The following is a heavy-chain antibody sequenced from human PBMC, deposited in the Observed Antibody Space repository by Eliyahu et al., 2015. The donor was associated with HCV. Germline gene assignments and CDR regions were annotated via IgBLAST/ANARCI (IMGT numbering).Heavy chain of an antibody. CDR2: ISGDSTNT. D-gene: IGHD6-13*01. Sequence: QVQLVESGGGLVKPGGSLRLSCAASGFTFSDYYMSWIRQAPGKGLEWVSYISGDSTNTIYADSVRGRFTISRDNARDSLYLQMNSLRAEDTAVYYCATINPIAAGLVGYWGQGDPGHRLL. CDR1: GFTFSDYY. CDR3: ATINPIAAGLVGY. V-gene: IGHV3-11*05. J-gene: IGHJ4*02.